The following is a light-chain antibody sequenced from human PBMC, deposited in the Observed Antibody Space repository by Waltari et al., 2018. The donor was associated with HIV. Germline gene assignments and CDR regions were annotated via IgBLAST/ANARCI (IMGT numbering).Light chain of an antibody. CDR2: DDR. CDR3: QVWDGSSDHWV. V-gene: IGLV3-21*02. Sequence: SYVLTQPPSVSVAPGQTARINCGRDNIGTKSVHWYQQNPGQAPVLVVYDDRDRPSGIPERFSGSNSGNTATLTVSRVEVGDEADYYCQVWDGSSDHWVFGGGTKLTVL. J-gene: IGLJ3*02. CDR1: NIGTKS.